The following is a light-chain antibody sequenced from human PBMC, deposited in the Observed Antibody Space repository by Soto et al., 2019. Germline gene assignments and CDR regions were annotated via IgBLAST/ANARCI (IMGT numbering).Light chain of an antibody. CDR1: QNINTW. V-gene: IGKV1-5*03. J-gene: IGKJ1*01. CDR2: GAS. CDR3: QQYNTYWT. Sequence: DIQMTQSPSTLSASVGDRVAITCRASQNINTWLAWYQQKPGKAPKLLIYGASDLESGVPSRFSGSGSGTEFTLTISSLQPDDFATYYCQQYNTYWTFGQGTKVEIK.